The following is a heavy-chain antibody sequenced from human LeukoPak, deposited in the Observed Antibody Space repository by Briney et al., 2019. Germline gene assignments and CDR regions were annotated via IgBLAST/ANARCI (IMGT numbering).Heavy chain of an antibody. CDR2: ITSSSSSI. J-gene: IGHJ6*03. Sequence: GGSLRLSCEASGFTFSSYTMNWVRQAPGEGLEWVSSITSSSSSIYYADSVKGRITISRDNARNSLYLQMNSLRAEDTAVYYCARDLRLVRTYSDYYYMDVWGKGTTVTVSS. CDR1: GFTFSSYT. D-gene: IGHD5/OR15-5a*01. CDR3: ARDLRLVRTYSDYYYMDV. V-gene: IGHV3-21*01.